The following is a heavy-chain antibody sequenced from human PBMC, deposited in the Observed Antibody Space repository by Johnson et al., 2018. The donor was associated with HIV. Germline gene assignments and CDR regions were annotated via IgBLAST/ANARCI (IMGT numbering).Heavy chain of an antibody. CDR2: IRYDGSNK. V-gene: IGHV3-30*02. Sequence: QMQLVESGGGVVQPGGSLRLSCAASGFTFSNYGMHWVRQAPGKGLQWVAFIRYDGSNKYYADSLKGRFTISRDNSKNTLFLQMNSLRDEDTAMYYCAKDERQLGGWSHAFDIWGRGTLVPVS. CDR3: AKDERQLGGWSHAFDI. D-gene: IGHD6-13*01. J-gene: IGHJ3*02. CDR1: GFTFSNYG.